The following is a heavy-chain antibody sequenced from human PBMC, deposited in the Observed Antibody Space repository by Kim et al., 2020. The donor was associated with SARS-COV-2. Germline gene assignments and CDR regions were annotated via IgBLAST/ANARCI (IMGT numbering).Heavy chain of an antibody. D-gene: IGHD3-10*01. J-gene: IGHJ6*02. Sequence: AQKFQGRVTMTEDTSTDTAYMELSSLRSEDTAVYYCATPGSGFEYGMDVWGQGTTVTVSS. CDR3: ATPGSGFEYGMDV. V-gene: IGHV1-24*01.